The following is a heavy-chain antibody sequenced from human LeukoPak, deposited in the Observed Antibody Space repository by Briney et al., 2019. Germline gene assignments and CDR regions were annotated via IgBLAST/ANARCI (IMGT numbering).Heavy chain of an antibody. D-gene: IGHD3-22*01. CDR3: AKSERGYYDHYFDY. V-gene: IGHV3-23*01. J-gene: IGHJ4*02. CDR2: SSAGRP. CDR1: GFTLRTYD. Sequence: GGSLRLSCAASGFTLRTYDMIWVRQAPGKGLEWVSSSSAGRPFYADSVKGRFTISRDDSTNMVYLQMNRLKVEDTAVYYCAKSERGYYDHYFDYWGQGTLVTVSS.